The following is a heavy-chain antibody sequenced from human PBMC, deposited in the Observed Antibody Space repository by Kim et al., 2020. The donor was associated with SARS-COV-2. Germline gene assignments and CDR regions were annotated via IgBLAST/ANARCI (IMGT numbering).Heavy chain of an antibody. V-gene: IGHV1-69*04. Sequence: IANYAQKFQGRVTITADKSTSTAYMELSSLRSEDTAVYYCARDHIAVAGSWGQGTLVTVSS. CDR2: IA. D-gene: IGHD6-19*01. J-gene: IGHJ5*02. CDR3: ARDHIAVAGS.